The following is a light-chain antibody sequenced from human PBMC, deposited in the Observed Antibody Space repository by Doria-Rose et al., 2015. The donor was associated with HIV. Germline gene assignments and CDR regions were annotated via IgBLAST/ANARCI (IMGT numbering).Light chain of an antibody. CDR1: QSFSSTY. J-gene: IGKJ1*01. Sequence: EIVMTQSPGTLFLSPGERATLSCRASQSFSSTYLAWYQQKPGKAPSLLIYDGSTRATGITDRFSASGSGTDFTLTINRLEPEDFALYYCHQYGTSWTFGQGTKVEI. CDR2: DGS. CDR3: HQYGTSWT. V-gene: IGKV3-20*01.